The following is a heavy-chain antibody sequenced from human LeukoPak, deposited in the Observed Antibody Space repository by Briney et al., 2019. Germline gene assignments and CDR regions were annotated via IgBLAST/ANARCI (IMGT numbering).Heavy chain of an antibody. CDR2: IGVDGSKK. CDR3: VVVLVPAAVWQFDL. CDR1: GFTSFQHG. Sequence: GGSQRLSCAASGFTSFQHGFHWVRQAPGKGLEWVALIGVDGSKKYYADSLKDRITISRDNSKNTLYLQMNSLRVEDTAVYYCVVVLVPAAVWQFDLWGRGTLVTVSS. V-gene: IGHV3-33*03. J-gene: IGHJ2*01. D-gene: IGHD2-2*01.